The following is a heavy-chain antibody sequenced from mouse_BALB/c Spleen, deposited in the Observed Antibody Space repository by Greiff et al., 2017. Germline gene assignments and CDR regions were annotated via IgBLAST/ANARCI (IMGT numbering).Heavy chain of an antibody. J-gene: IGHJ2*01. D-gene: IGHD2-2*01. CDR2: IDPANGNT. V-gene: IGHV14-3*02. Sequence: EVMLVESGAELVKPGASVKLSCTASGFNIKDTYMHWVKQRPEQGLEWIGRIDPANGNTKYDPKFQGKATITADTSSNTAYLQLSSLTSEDTAVYYCARGGNGYDDYWGQGTTLTVSS. CDR1: GFNIKDTY. CDR3: ARGGNGYDDY.